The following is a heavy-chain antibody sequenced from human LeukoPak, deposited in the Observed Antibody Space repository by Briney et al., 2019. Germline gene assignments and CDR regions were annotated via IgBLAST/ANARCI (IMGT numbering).Heavy chain of an antibody. CDR2: IYYSGST. J-gene: IGHJ6*02. D-gene: IGHD6-13*01. CDR3: ARGAGGEQQLVLYYYGMDV. V-gene: IGHV4-59*08. Sequence: SETLSLTCTVSGGSISSYYWSWIRQPPEKGLEWIGYIYYSGSTNYNPSLKSRVTISVDTSKNQFSLKLSSVTAADTAVYYCARGAGGEQQLVLYYYGMDVWGQGTTVTVSS. CDR1: GGSISSYY.